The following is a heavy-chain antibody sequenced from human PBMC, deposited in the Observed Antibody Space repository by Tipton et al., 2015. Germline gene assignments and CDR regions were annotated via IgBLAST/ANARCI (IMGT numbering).Heavy chain of an antibody. CDR3: ARSPLTSVVTSDWFDP. CDR2: IYYSGST. V-gene: IGHV4-31*03. J-gene: IGHJ5*02. Sequence: TLSLTCTVSGGSISSGAYYWSWIRQHPGQGLEWIGYIYYSGSTYYNPSLKSRVTISVDTSKNQFSLRLTSVTAADTAVYYCARSPLTSVVTSDWFDPWGQGTLVTVSS. D-gene: IGHD4-23*01. CDR1: GGSISSGAYY.